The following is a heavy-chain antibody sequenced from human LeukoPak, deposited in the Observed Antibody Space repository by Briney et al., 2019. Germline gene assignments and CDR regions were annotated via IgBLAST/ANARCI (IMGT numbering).Heavy chain of an antibody. CDR1: GFTFSSYA. D-gene: IGHD2-15*01. V-gene: IGHV3-23*01. CDR3: AKVSPGYCRGGSCPYYFDY. J-gene: IGHJ4*02. Sequence: GGSLRLSCAASGFTFSSYAMSWVRQAPGKGLEWVSAISGSGGSTYYADSVKGRFTISRDNSKDTLYLQMNILRAEDTAVYYCAKVSPGYCRGGSCPYYFDYWGQGTLVTVSS. CDR2: ISGSGGST.